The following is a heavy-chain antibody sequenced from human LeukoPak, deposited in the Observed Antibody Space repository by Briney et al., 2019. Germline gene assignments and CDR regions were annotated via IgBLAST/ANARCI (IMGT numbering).Heavy chain of an antibody. Sequence: SGTLSLTCAVSGGSISSSNWRSWVRQPPGKGLEWIGEIYHSGSTNYNPSLKSRVTISVDKSKNQFSLKLSSVTAADTAVYYCARDLGYCSSTSCREDGDYWGQGTLVTVSS. J-gene: IGHJ4*02. D-gene: IGHD2-2*01. CDR2: IYHSGST. V-gene: IGHV4-4*02. CDR1: GGSISSSNW. CDR3: ARDLGYCSSTSCREDGDY.